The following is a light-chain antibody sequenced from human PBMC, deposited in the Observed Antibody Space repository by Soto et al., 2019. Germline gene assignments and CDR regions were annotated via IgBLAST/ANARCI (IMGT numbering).Light chain of an antibody. CDR1: QSFNSTY. J-gene: IGKJ1*01. CDR3: QQYLTWPGT. CDR2: GAS. Sequence: IVVTQSPATPSLSPGERATLSCRASQSFNSTYLAWYQQRPGPSPRLLIFGASIMADGVPARFSGSGSGTEFTLTIYSLQSEDFALYYCQQYLTWPGTFGQGTKVDIK. V-gene: IGKV3-15*01.